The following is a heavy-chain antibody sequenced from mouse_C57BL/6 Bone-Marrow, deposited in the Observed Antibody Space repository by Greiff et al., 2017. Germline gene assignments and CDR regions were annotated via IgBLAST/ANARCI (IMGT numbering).Heavy chain of an antibody. CDR2: IHPNSGST. CDR3: PYGNYPFAY. V-gene: IGHV1-64*01. D-gene: IGHD2-1*01. CDR1: GYTFTSYW. J-gene: IGHJ3*01. Sequence: QVQLQQPGAELVKPGASVTLSCKASGYTFTSYWMHWVKQRPGQGLEWIGMIHPNSGSTNYNEKFKSKDTLTVDKSTSTAYMQLSSLTSEDAAVYYCPYGNYPFAYWGQGTLVTVSA.